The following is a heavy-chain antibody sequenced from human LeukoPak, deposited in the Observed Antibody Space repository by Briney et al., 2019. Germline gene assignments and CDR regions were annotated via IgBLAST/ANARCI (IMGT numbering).Heavy chain of an antibody. Sequence: GGSLRLSCAASGFTFSSYGMNWVRQAPGKGLEWVSYISSSGSTIYYADSVKGRFTISRDNAKNSLYLQMNSLRAEDTAVYYCARGAYYYDSSGYRDYWGQGTLVTVSS. D-gene: IGHD3-22*01. J-gene: IGHJ4*02. CDR3: ARGAYYYDSSGYRDY. CDR2: ISSSGSTI. V-gene: IGHV3-48*03. CDR1: GFTFSSYG.